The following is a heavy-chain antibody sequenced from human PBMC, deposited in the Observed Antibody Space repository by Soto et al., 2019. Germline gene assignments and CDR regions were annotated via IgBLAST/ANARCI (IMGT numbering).Heavy chain of an antibody. CDR2: IYHSGST. CDR1: GYILRRCYY. V-gene: IGHV4-38-2*02. D-gene: IGHD2-2*01. J-gene: IGHJ3*02. Sequence: SGYILRRCYYWGWIRQPPEKGLDWIGSIYHSGSTYYNPSLKSRVTISVDTSKNQFSLKLSSVTAADTAWYYCAREYSVVVPAAIHRTEAVDILGKRTIVT. CDR3: AREYSVVVPAAIHRTEAVDI.